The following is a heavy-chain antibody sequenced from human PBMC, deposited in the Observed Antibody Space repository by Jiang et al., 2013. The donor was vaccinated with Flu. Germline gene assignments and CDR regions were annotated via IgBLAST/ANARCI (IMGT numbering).Heavy chain of an antibody. J-gene: IGHJ4*02. V-gene: IGHV6-1*01. D-gene: IGHD2-2*01. CDR3: ARSRYSSTPYFDF. Sequence: YALSFKGRVTINADTSKNQFPLQLNSVTPEDTAFYYCARSRYSSTPYFDFWGQGSLVTVSS.